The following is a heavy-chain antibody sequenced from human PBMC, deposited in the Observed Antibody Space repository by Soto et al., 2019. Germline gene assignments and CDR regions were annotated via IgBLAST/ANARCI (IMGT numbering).Heavy chain of an antibody. CDR1: GGTFSSYA. V-gene: IGHV1-69*06. CDR2: IIPIFGTA. CDR3: ARGKGGYHYNGMDV. D-gene: IGHD2-15*01. J-gene: IGHJ6*02. Sequence: QVQLVQSWAEVKKPGSSVKVSCKASGGTFSSYAISWVRQAPGQGLEWMGGIIPIFGTANYAQKFQGRVTITADKSTGTAYMELSSLRSEDTAVYYCARGKGGYHYNGMDVWGQGTTVTVSS.